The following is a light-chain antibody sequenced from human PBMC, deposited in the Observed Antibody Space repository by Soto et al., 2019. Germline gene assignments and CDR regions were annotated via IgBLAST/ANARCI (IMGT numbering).Light chain of an antibody. CDR2: DVN. Sequence: SVLNPPASLSGAPWQSVTLSCTWTSNEICAYNIVSWYQQHPGNAPKLMLYDVNIRPSGVSNRFSGSKSGNTASLTISGLQAEDEADYYCTSWTTSTTMIFGGGTKVTVL. CDR3: TSWTTSTTMI. V-gene: IGLV2-14*03. J-gene: IGLJ2*01. CDR1: SNEICAYNI.